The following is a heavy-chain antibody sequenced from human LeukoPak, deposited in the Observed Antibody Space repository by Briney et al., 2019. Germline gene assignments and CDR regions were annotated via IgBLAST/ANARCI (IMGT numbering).Heavy chain of an antibody. V-gene: IGHV3-30*18. CDR1: GFTFSSYG. CDR2: ISYDGSNK. D-gene: IGHD4-11*01. Sequence: PGGSLRLSCAASGFTFSSYGMHWVRQAPGKGLEWVAVISYDGSNKYYADSVKGRFTISRDNSKNTLYLQMNSLRAEDTAVYYCAKRQYDAFDIWGQGTMVTVSS. J-gene: IGHJ3*02. CDR3: AKRQYDAFDI.